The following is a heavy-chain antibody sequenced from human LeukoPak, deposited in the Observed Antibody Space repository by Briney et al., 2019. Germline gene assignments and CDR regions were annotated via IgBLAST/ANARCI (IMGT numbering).Heavy chain of an antibody. Sequence: GGSLRLSCAASGFTFSSYSMTWVRQAPGKGLEWVSSISSSSSYIYYADSVKGRFTISRDNAKNSLYLQMNSLKTEDTAVYYCTTPVDKDYWGQGTLVTVSS. CDR2: ISSSSSYI. D-gene: IGHD6-19*01. J-gene: IGHJ4*02. CDR3: TTPVDKDY. V-gene: IGHV3-21*03. CDR1: GFTFSSYS.